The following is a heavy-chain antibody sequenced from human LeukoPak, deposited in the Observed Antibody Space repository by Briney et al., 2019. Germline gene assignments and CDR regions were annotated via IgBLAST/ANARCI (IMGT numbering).Heavy chain of an antibody. J-gene: IGHJ5*02. CDR1: GFTFSSYG. V-gene: IGHV3-33*01. Sequence: GGSLRLSCAASGFTFSSYGMHWVRQAPGKGLEWVAVIWYDGSNKYYADSVKGRFTISRDNSKNTLYLQMNSLRAEDTAVYYCARLYGTFPGWFDPWGQGTLVTVSS. CDR3: ARLYGTFPGWFDP. CDR2: IWYDGSNK. D-gene: IGHD4-17*01.